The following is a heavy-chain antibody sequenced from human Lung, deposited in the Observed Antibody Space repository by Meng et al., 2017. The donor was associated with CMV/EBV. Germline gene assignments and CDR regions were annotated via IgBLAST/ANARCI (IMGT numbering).Heavy chain of an antibody. CDR3: AYTYYYDETDYP. J-gene: IGHJ5*02. CDR2: INLHGSEN. Sequence: GESXKISXAASGFAFSNYWMTWIRQAPGKGLEWVGNINLHGSENQYADSVRGRFTISRDNARNSVYLQMDALRAEDTAVYYCAYTYYYDETDYPSGQGTVVTVSS. V-gene: IGHV3-7*01. D-gene: IGHD3-22*01. CDR1: GFAFSNYW.